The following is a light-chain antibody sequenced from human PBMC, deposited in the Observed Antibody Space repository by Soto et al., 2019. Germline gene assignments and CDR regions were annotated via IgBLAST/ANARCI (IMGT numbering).Light chain of an antibody. V-gene: IGKV3-11*01. CDR3: QQRSNWPWT. CDR2: DAS. Sequence: EIVFRQSPATLSLSPGERAALSCRASQSVSSYLAWYQQKPGQAPRLLIYDASNRATGIPARFSGSGSGTDFTLTISSLEPEDFAVYYCQQRSNWPWTFGQGTKVDIK. CDR1: QSVSSY. J-gene: IGKJ1*01.